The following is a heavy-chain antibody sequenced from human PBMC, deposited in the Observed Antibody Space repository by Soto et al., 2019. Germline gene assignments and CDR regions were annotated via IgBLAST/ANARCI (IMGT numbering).Heavy chain of an antibody. CDR2: IYPGDSDT. J-gene: IGHJ5*02. V-gene: IGHV5-51*01. D-gene: IGHD4-17*01. Sequence: HGESLKISCKGSGFTFTAYWIGWVRQMPGKGLEWMGIIYPGDSDTRYSPSFQGQVTISADKSISTAYLQWSSLKASDTAMYYCARGDYGGNNWFDPWGQGTLVTVS. CDR1: GFTFTAYW. CDR3: ARGDYGGNNWFDP.